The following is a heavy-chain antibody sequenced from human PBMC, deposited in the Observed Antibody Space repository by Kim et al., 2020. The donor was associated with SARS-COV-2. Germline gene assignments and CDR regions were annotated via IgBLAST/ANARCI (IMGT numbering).Heavy chain of an antibody. D-gene: IGHD3-3*01. CDR3: ARGSRLPEWLSLLRDYYYGMDV. CDR2: IIPIFGTA. CDR1: GGTFSSYA. Sequence: SVKVSCKASGGTFSSYAISWVRQAPGQGLEWMGGIIPIFGTANYAQKFQGRVTITADESTSTAYMELSSLRSEDTAVYYCARGSRLPEWLSLLRDYYYGMDVWGQGTTVTVSS. V-gene: IGHV1-69*13. J-gene: IGHJ6*02.